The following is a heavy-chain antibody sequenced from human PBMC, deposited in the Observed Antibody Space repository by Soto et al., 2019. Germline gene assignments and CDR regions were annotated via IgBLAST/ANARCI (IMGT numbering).Heavy chain of an antibody. Sequence: ASVKVSCKASGGTFSSYAISWVRQAPGQGLAWMGGIIPIFGTANYAQRFQGRVTITADESTSTAYMELSSLRSEDTAVYCCARERGVSGEQGYWGQGTLVTVSS. CDR2: IIPIFGTA. J-gene: IGHJ4*02. CDR1: GGTFSSYA. D-gene: IGHD7-27*01. CDR3: ARERGVSGEQGY. V-gene: IGHV1-69*13.